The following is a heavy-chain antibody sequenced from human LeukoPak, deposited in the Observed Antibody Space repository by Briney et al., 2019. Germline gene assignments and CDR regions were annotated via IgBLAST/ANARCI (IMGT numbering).Heavy chain of an antibody. CDR2: IYYSGST. Sequence: SETLSLTCTVSGGSISSRNYYWGWIRQPPGKGLEWIGGIYYSGSTYYNPSLRSRVTVSVDTSKNQFSLKLSSVTAADTAVYYCARPVISAAGHNWFDPWGQGTLVTVSS. CDR3: ARPVISAAGHNWFDP. D-gene: IGHD6-13*01. V-gene: IGHV4-39*01. J-gene: IGHJ5*02. CDR1: GGSISSRNYY.